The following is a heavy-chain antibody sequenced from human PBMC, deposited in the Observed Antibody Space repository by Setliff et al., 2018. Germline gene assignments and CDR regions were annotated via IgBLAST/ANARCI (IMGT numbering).Heavy chain of an antibody. J-gene: IGHJ4*02. CDR3: SRLVRYCTRTSCQRLSGDDY. CDR2: INPGGGSA. Sequence: ASVKVSCKAAGYTLSRHYMHWVRQAPGQGLEWMGIINPGGGSASSVEKFQGRVTMTTDTSTTTAYMDLRSLRPDDTAIYFCSRLVRYCTRTSCQRLSGDDYWGQGTLVTVSS. D-gene: IGHD2-2*01. CDR1: GYTLSRHY. V-gene: IGHV1-46*01.